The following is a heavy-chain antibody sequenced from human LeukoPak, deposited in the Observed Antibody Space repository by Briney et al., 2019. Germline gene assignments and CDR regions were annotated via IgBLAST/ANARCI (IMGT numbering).Heavy chain of an antibody. CDR2: IYSGGST. J-gene: IGHJ5*02. D-gene: IGHD6-19*01. CDR1: GSTVSTTY. CDR3: ARHIISSGWYTGFDP. V-gene: IGHV3-53*01. Sequence: GGSLGLSCAVSGSTVSTTYVSWVRQAAGKGLEWVSVIYSGGSTYYGDSVKGRFTMSRDNSKSTFYLQMSSLRAEDTAVYYCARHIISSGWYTGFDPWGQGTLVPVSS.